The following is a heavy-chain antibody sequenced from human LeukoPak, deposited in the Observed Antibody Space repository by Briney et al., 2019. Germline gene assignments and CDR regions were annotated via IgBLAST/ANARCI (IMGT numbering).Heavy chain of an antibody. V-gene: IGHV3-23*01. CDR3: AKDRDYGGINWFDP. J-gene: IGHJ5*02. CDR2: ISGSANSI. CDR1: GSTFSSYA. D-gene: IGHD4-23*01. Sequence: PGGSLRPSCAASGSTFSSYAMSWVRQAPGKGLEWVSAISGSANSIYYADSVKGRFTISRDNSKNTLYLRMNSLRAEDTAVYYCAKDRDYGGINWFDPWGQGTLVTVSS.